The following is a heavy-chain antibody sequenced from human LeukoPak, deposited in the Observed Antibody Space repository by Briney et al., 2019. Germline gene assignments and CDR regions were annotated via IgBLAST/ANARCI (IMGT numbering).Heavy chain of an antibody. CDR2: INHSGST. V-gene: IGHV4-34*01. CDR1: GGSFSGYY. Sequence: PSETLSLTCAVYGGSFSGYYWSWIRQPPGKGLEWIGEINHSGSTYYNPSLKSRVTISVDTSKNQFSLKLSSVTAADTAVYYCARPGIVGDDDYWGQGTLVTVSS. D-gene: IGHD1-26*01. J-gene: IGHJ4*02. CDR3: ARPGIVGDDDY.